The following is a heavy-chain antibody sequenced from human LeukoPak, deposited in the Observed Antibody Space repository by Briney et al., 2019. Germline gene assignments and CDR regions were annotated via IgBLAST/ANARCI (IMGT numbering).Heavy chain of an antibody. J-gene: IGHJ4*02. CDR2: ISGGGDIT. CDR3: ARDFYGSGSYYTVAFDS. Sequence: GGSLRLSCAASGFNFANHAMSWVRQTPGKGLEWVSAISGGGDITYYADSVKGRFPISRDHSKNTVYLQMNSLSAEDTAVYYCARDFYGSGSYYTVAFDSWGQGTLVTVSS. D-gene: IGHD3-10*01. CDR1: GFNFANHA. V-gene: IGHV3-23*01.